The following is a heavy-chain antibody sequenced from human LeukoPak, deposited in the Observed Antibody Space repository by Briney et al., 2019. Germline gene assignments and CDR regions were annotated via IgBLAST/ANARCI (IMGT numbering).Heavy chain of an antibody. CDR3: ARDFSYDSSGSCDY. J-gene: IGHJ4*02. Sequence: ASVKVSCKASGYTFTSYAMHWVRQAPGQRLEWMGWINAGNGNTKYSQNFQGRVTITRDTSASTAYMELSSLRSEDTAEYYCARDFSYDSSGSCDYWGQGTLVTVSS. CDR2: INAGNGNT. D-gene: IGHD3-22*01. V-gene: IGHV1-3*01. CDR1: GYTFTSYA.